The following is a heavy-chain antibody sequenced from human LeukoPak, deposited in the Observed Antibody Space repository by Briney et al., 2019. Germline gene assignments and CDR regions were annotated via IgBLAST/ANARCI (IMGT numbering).Heavy chain of an antibody. CDR3: ARVFPSYYYDSSGPTDY. CDR1: GYTCTSYD. J-gene: IGHJ4*02. CDR2: MNPNSGNT. V-gene: IGHV1-8*01. Sequence: ASVKVSCKASGYTCTSYDINWVRQATGQGLEWMGWMNPNSGNTGYAQKFQGRVTMTRNTSISTAYMELSSLRSEDTAVYYCARVFPSYYYDSSGPTDYWGQGTLVTVSS. D-gene: IGHD3-22*01.